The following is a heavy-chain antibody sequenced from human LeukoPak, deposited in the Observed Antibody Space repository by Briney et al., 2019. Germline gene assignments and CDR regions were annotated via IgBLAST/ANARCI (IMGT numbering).Heavy chain of an antibody. CDR2: MNPNSGNT. CDR3: ARGWNVYYDFWSGYPRPYFDY. CDR1: GYTFTSYD. Sequence: GASVKVSCKASGYTFTSYDINWVRQATGQGLEWMGWMNPNSGNTGYAQKFQGRVTITRNTSISTAYMELSSLRSEDTAVYYCARGWNVYYDFWSGYPRPYFDYWGQGTLVTVSS. V-gene: IGHV1-8*03. J-gene: IGHJ4*02. D-gene: IGHD3-3*01.